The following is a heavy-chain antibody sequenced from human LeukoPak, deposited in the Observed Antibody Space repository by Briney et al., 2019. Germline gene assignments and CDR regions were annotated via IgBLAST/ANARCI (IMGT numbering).Heavy chain of an antibody. D-gene: IGHD3-10*01. V-gene: IGHV3-23*01. J-gene: IGHJ6*03. Sequence: SGGSLRLSCAASGVTFSKYAMSEVRTSWVRQTPGKGLEWVSTISALFPNTYSADSVKGRFTISRDNSKSTLYLQMNSLRAEDTAVYYCAKDLFSGSGRAGNMDVWGKGTTVTVSS. CDR3: AKDLFSGSGRAGNMDV. CDR1: GVTFSKYA. CDR2: ISALFPNT.